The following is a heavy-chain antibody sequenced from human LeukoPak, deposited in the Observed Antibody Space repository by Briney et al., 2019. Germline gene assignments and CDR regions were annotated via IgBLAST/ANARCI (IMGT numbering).Heavy chain of an antibody. D-gene: IGHD2-2*01. CDR3: AREDIVVIPAASPFDY. CDR2: INPSGGST. CDR1: GYTFTSYY. J-gene: IGHJ4*02. Sequence: ASVKVSCKASGYTFTSYYMHWVRQAPGQGLEWMGIINPSGGSTSYAQKFQGRVTMTRDTSISTAYMELRRLKSDDTSIYYCAREDIVVIPAASPFDYWGQGTLVTVSS. V-gene: IGHV1-46*01.